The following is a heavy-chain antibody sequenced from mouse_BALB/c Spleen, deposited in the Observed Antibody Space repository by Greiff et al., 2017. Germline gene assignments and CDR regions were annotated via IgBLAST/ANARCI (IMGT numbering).Heavy chain of an antibody. CDR2: IRNKANGYTT. V-gene: IGHV7-3*02. CDR3: ARDRDYGYWYFDV. J-gene: IGHJ1*01. Sequence: EVKLVESGGGLVQPGGSLRLSCATSGFTFTDYYMSWVRQPPGKALEWLGFIRNKANGYTTEYSASVKGRFTISRDNSQSILYLQMNTLRAEDSATYYCARDRDYGYWYFDVWGAGTTVTVSS. CDR1: GFTFTDYY. D-gene: IGHD1-1*01.